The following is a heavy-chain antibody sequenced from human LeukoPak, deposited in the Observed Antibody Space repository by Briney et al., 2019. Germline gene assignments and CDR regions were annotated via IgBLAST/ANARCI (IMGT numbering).Heavy chain of an antibody. CDR1: GFTFSSYW. CDR3: ARVTSGSSYRPFDY. Sequence: GGSLRLSCAASGFTFSSYWMSWVRQAPGKGPEWVANIKQDGSEKYYVDSVKGRFTISRDNAKNSLYLQMNSLRAEDTAVYYCARVTSGSSYRPFDYWGQGTLVTVSS. CDR2: IKQDGSEK. V-gene: IGHV3-7*01. J-gene: IGHJ4*02. D-gene: IGHD3-10*01.